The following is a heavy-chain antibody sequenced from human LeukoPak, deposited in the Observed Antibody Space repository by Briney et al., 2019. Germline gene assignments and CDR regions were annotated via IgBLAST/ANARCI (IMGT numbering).Heavy chain of an antibody. CDR2: IYYSGST. D-gene: IGHD2-2*01. CDR3: ASVRVVPAANDYYYYMDV. V-gene: IGHV4-39*07. CDR1: GGSISSSSYY. Sequence: PSETLSLTCTVSGGSISSSSYYWGWIRQPPGKGLEWIGSIYYSGSTNYNPSLKSRVTISVDTSKNQFSLKLSSVTAADTAVYYCASVRVVPAANDYYYYMDVWGKGTTVTVSS. J-gene: IGHJ6*03.